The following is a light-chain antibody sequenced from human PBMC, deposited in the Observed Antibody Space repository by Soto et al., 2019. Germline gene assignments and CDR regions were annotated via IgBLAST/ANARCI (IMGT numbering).Light chain of an antibody. CDR1: QSVSIN. CDR3: QHYNNWPPWT. J-gene: IGKJ1*01. CDR2: GAS. Sequence: EIVMTQSPVTLSVSPGERATLSCRASQSVSINLAWYQQKPGQAPRLLIYGASTRATGIPARFSGSGSGTECTLTISSLQSEDFAVYYCQHYNNWPPWTFGNGPKVEIK. V-gene: IGKV3-15*01.